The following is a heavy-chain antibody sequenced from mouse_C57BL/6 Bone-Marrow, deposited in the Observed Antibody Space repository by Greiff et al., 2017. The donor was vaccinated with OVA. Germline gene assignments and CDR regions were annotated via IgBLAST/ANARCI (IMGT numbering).Heavy chain of an antibody. V-gene: IGHV3-1*01. Sequence: EVQLQESGPGMVKPSQSLSLTCTVTGYSITSGYDWHWIRHFPGNKLEWMGYISYSGSTNYNPSLKSRISITHDTSKNHFFLKLNSVTTEDTATYYCAREGYYYGSSHLDYWGQGTTLTVSS. CDR3: AREGYYYGSSHLDY. CDR1: GYSITSGYD. CDR2: ISYSGST. D-gene: IGHD1-1*01. J-gene: IGHJ2*01.